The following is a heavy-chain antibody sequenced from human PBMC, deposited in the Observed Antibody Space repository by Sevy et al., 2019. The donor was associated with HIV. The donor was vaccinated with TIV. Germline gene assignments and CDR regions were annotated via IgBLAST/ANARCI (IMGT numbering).Heavy chain of an antibody. D-gene: IGHD2-2*01. Sequence: SETLSLTCAVHGGSFSGYYWNGIRQPPGKGLEWIGEINHSGSTNYNPSLKSRVTISVDTSKNQFSLKLSSVTAADTAVYYCARSPPIVVVPGAPSWFDPWGQGTLVTVSS. CDR1: GGSFSGYY. CDR2: INHSGST. V-gene: IGHV4-34*01. J-gene: IGHJ5*02. CDR3: ARSPPIVVVPGAPSWFDP.